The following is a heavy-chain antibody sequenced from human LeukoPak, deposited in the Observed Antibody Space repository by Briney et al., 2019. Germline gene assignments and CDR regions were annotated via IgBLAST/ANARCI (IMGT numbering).Heavy chain of an antibody. V-gene: IGHV3-30-3*01. D-gene: IGHD3-22*01. CDR2: ISYDGSNK. Sequence: GGSLRLSCAASGFTFSSYAMHWVRQAPGKGLEWVAVISYDGSNKYYADSVKGRFTISRDNSKNTLYLQMSSLRAEDTAVYYCARAGTYYYDSSGYSPFDYWGQGTLVTVSS. CDR1: GFTFSSYA. J-gene: IGHJ4*02. CDR3: ARAGTYYYDSSGYSPFDY.